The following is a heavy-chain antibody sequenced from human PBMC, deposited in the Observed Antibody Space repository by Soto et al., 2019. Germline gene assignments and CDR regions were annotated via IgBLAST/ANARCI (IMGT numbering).Heavy chain of an antibody. CDR3: AKYPTMVRGVPGGYFDY. D-gene: IGHD3-10*01. CDR1: GFTFSSYA. V-gene: IGHV3-23*01. Sequence: PGGSLRLSCAASGFTFSSYAMSWVRQAPGKGLEWVSAISGSGGSTYYADSVKGRFTISRDNSKNTLYLQMNSLRAEDTAVYYCAKYPTMVRGVPGGYFDYWGQGTLVTVSS. J-gene: IGHJ4*02. CDR2: ISGSGGST.